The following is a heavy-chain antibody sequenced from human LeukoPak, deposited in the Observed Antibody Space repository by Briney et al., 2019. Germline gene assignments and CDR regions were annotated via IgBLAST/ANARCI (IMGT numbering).Heavy chain of an antibody. CDR2: IYTSGST. Sequence: PSETLSLTCTVSGGSISSYYWSWIRQPAGKGLEWIGRIYTSGSTNYNPSLKSRVTMPVDTSKNQFSLKLSSVTAADTAVYYCARDLLDSSLVYYYGMDVWGQGTTVTVSS. CDR3: ARDLLDSSLVYYYGMDV. D-gene: IGHD3-22*01. V-gene: IGHV4-4*07. J-gene: IGHJ6*02. CDR1: GGSISSYY.